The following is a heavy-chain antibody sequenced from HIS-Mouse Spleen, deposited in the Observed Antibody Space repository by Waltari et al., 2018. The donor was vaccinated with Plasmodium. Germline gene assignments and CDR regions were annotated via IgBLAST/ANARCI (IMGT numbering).Heavy chain of an antibody. CDR2: INPNSGGT. J-gene: IGHJ4*02. CDR3: ARDLAAAGHFDY. Sequence: QVQLVQSGAEVKKPGASVKVPCKASGYTFTGYYLDGVRQAPGQGLEGRGWINPNSGGTNYAQKFQGRVTMTRDTSISTAYMELSRLRSDDTAVYYCARDLAAAGHFDYWGQGTLVTVSS. D-gene: IGHD6-13*01. V-gene: IGHV1-2*02. CDR1: GYTFTGYY.